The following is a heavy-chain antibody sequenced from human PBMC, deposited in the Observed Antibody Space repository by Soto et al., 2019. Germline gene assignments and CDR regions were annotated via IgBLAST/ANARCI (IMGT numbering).Heavy chain of an antibody. V-gene: IGHV3-43D*04. CDR1: GFTFDAYA. CDR2: ISWDGGTT. J-gene: IGHJ5*02. CDR3: ARDAPRYCSSSSCSTGFDP. D-gene: IGHD2-15*01. Sequence: EMHLVESGGVAVQPAGSLRLSCAASGFTFDAYAMHWVRQAPGKGLEWVSLISWDGGTTFYADSVKGRFTVSRDNSKNFLYLQMNSLRIEDTALYYCARDAPRYCSSSSCSTGFDPWGQGTLVTVTS.